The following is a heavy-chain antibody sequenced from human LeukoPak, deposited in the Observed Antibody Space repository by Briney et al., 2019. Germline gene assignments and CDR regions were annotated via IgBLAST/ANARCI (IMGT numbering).Heavy chain of an antibody. CDR2: IYSGGST. J-gene: IGHJ6*02. CDR3: ARESTVTTYYYYGMDV. Sequence: GSLRLSCAASGFTVSSNYMSWVRQAPGKGLEWVSVIYSGGSTYYADSVKGRFTISRDNSKNTLYLQMNSLRAEDTAVYYCARESTVTTYYYYGMDVWGQGTTVTVSS. D-gene: IGHD4-17*01. V-gene: IGHV3-66*01. CDR1: GFTVSSNY.